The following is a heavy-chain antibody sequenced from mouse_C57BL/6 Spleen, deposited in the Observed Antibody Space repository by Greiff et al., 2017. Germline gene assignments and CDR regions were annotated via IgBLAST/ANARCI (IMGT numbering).Heavy chain of an antibody. J-gene: IGHJ2*01. V-gene: IGHV1-82*01. CDR1: GYAFSSSW. CDR3: ARGGIYYDYEYYLDY. D-gene: IGHD2-4*01. CDR2: IYPGDGDT. Sequence: VQLQQSGPELVKPGASVKISCKASGYAFSSSWMNWVKQRPGKGLEWIGRIYPGDGDTNYNGKFKGKATLTADKSSSTAYMQLSSLTSEDSAVYFCARGGIYYDYEYYLDYWGQGTTLTVSS.